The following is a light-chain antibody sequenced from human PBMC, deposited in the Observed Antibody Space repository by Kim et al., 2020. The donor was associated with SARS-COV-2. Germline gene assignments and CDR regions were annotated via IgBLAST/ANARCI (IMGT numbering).Light chain of an antibody. J-gene: IGLJ2*01. CDR2: EVS. CDR3: CSYAGSSTFHVV. Sequence: QSALTQPASVSGSPGQSITISCTGTCSDVGSYNLVSWYQQHPGKAPKLMIYEVSKRPSGVSNRFSGSKSGNTASLTISGLQAEDEADYYCCSYAGSSTFHVVFGGGTQLTVL. V-gene: IGLV2-23*02. CDR1: CSDVGSYNL.